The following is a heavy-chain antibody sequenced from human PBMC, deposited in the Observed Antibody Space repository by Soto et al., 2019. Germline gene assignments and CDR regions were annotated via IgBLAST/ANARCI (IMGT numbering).Heavy chain of an antibody. J-gene: IGHJ3*02. V-gene: IGHV3-23*01. CDR1: GFTFSSYA. D-gene: IGHD6-13*01. CDR3: AKTDGYSSSWYGDAFDI. Sequence: GGSLRLSCAASGFTFSSYAMSWVRQAPGKGLEWVSAISGSGGSTYYADSVKGRFTISRDNSKNTLYLQMNSLRAEDTAVYYCAKTDGYSSSWYGDAFDIWGQGTMVTVSS. CDR2: ISGSGGST.